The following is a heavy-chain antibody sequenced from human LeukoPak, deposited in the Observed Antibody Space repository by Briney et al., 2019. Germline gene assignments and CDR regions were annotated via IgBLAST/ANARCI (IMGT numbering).Heavy chain of an antibody. D-gene: IGHD3-22*01. CDR3: ARQSYDSSGYYSRGYFDY. CDR2: INHSGST. V-gene: IGHV4-34*01. Sequence: SETLSLTCAVYGGSFSGYYWSWIRQPPGKGLEWIGEINHSGSTNYNPSLKSRVTISVDTSKNQFSLKLSSVTAADTAVYYCARQSYDSSGYYSRGYFDYWGQGTLVTVSS. CDR1: GGSFSGYY. J-gene: IGHJ4*02.